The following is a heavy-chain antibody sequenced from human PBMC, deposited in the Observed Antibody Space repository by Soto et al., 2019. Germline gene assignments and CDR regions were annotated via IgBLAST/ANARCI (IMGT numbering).Heavy chain of an antibody. V-gene: IGHV1-3*05. CDR1: GYSFTSYA. CDR2: INAGNGNT. J-gene: IGHJ4*02. CDR3: ARAVAVPADFDY. D-gene: IGHD6-19*01. Sequence: QVQLVQSGAEEKKPGASVKVSCKASGYSFTSYAMHWVRQAPGQGLEWMGWINAGNGNTKYSQKFQGRVTITRDTSSSTASMELGSLRSEDTALYYCARAVAVPADFDYWGQGTLVTVSS.